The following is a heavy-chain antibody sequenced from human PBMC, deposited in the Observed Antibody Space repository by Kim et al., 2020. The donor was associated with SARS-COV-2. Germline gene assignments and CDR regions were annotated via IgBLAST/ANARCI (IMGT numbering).Heavy chain of an antibody. V-gene: IGHV3-23*01. CDR1: GFTFNTYG. J-gene: IGHJ4*02. Sequence: GGSLRLSCAASGFTFNTYGMAWVRQAPGKGLEWVSAVSYNGGSKYYADSVKGRFTISRDNSKNTLYVQMNSLRAEDTAVYYCAKKKVGELLLDDWGQGTPVTLSS. CDR3: AKKKVGELLLDD. CDR2: VSYNGGSK. D-gene: IGHD3-10*01.